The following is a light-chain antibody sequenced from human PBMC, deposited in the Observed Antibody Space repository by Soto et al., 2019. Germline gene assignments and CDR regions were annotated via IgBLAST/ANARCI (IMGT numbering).Light chain of an antibody. CDR1: HSVSSSY. Sequence: IPFTQSPVTLSLSPGERATLSFSASHSVSSSYLAWYQQKPGQAPRLLIYGASSRATGIPDRFSGSGSGTDFALTISRLEPEDFAVYYCQQYGISPLTFGGGTKVDIK. CDR2: GAS. V-gene: IGKV3-20*01. J-gene: IGKJ4*01. CDR3: QQYGISPLT.